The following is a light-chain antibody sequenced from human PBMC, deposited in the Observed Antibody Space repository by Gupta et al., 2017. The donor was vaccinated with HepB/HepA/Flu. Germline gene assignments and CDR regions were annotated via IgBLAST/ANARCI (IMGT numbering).Light chain of an antibody. CDR1: SSDVGGYDF. CDR3: SSYAGNYNLV. J-gene: IGLJ2*01. V-gene: IGLV2-8*01. Sequence: QSALTQPPSASGSPGQSVTISCSGTSSDVGGYDFVSWYQQHPGKAPKLIIYEVIQRPSGVPDRFAGSKSGNTASLTVSGLQAEDEANYYCSSYAGNYNLVFGGGTKLTVL. CDR2: EVI.